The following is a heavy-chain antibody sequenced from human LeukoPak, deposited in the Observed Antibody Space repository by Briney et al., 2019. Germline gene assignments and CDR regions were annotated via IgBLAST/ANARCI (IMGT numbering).Heavy chain of an antibody. J-gene: IGHJ2*01. Sequence: SETLSLTCTVWGGSISSYYWRWIRQPPGKGLEGGGYIYYSGSTNYSRSLKSRVTISVATSKNPFSLKLSSVTAADTAVYYCARTPMLVGGYSGYARGSYWYSDLCGRGTLVTVPS. CDR1: GGSISSYY. CDR3: ARTPMLVGGYSGYARGSYWYSDL. D-gene: IGHD5-12*01. V-gene: IGHV4-59*01. CDR2: IYYSGST.